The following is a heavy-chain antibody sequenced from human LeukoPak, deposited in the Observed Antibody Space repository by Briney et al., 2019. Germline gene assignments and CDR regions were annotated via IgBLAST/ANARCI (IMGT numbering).Heavy chain of an antibody. D-gene: IGHD3-22*01. CDR1: GGSISSGDYY. CDR2: IHYSGSA. J-gene: IGHJ4*02. V-gene: IGHV4-31*03. Sequence: SQTLSLTCTVSGGSISSGDYYWSWIRQHPGKGLEWIGYIHYSGSAYYNPSLRSRVTMSGDTSKNQFSLDLSSVTAADTAVYYCARWGSESSDGSTGYYPDYWGQGTLVIVSS. CDR3: ARWGSESSDGSTGYYPDY.